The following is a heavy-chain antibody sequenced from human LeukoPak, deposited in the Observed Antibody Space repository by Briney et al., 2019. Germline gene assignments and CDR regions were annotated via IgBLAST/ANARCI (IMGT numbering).Heavy chain of an antibody. CDR3: ARHPSYGMDV. CDR1: GGSISSYY. J-gene: IGHJ6*02. CDR2: IYYSGST. V-gene: IGHV4-59*08. Sequence: SETLSLTRTVSGGSISSYYWSWIRQPPGKGLEWIGYIYYSGSTNYNPSLKSQVTISVDTSKNQFSLKLSSVTAADTAVYYCARHPSYGMDVWGQGTTVTVSS.